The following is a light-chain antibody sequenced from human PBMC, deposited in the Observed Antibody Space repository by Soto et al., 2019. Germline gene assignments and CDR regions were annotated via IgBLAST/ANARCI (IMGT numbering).Light chain of an antibody. CDR2: GAS. Sequence: EIVMTHSPATLSVSPCERATLSFRASQSVSSDLAWYQQKPGQAPRLLIYGASTRATGIPARFSGSGSGTEFTLTISSLQSEDFAVYYCQKYNNWPLTFGQGTRLEI. CDR1: QSVSSD. CDR3: QKYNNWPLT. V-gene: IGKV3-15*01. J-gene: IGKJ5*01.